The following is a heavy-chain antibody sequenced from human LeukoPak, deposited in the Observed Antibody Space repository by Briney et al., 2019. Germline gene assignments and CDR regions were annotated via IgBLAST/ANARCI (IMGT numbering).Heavy chain of an antibody. CDR3: ARQGHYGDYGFWFDS. Sequence: GESLKISCKGSGYRFTSHWIAWVRQMPGKGLEWMGIIDPEDFDARYSPSFQGQVTISADKSINTAYLQWNTLKASDTAMYYCARQGHYGDYGFWFDSWGQGTLVTVSS. CDR1: GYRFTSHW. V-gene: IGHV5-51*01. J-gene: IGHJ5*01. D-gene: IGHD4-17*01. CDR2: IDPEDFDA.